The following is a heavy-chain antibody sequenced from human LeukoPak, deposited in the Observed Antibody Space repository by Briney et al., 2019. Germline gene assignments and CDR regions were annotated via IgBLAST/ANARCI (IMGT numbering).Heavy chain of an antibody. J-gene: IGHJ4*02. D-gene: IGHD5-24*01. CDR1: GFTFSSYE. CDR2: ISSSGSTI. Sequence: SGGSLRLSCAASGFTFSSYEMNWVRQAPGKGLEWVSYISSSGSTIYYADSVKGRFTISRDNAKNSLCLQMNSLRAEDTAVYYCARDSPHGPDYWGQGTLVTVSS. V-gene: IGHV3-48*03. CDR3: ARDSPHGPDY.